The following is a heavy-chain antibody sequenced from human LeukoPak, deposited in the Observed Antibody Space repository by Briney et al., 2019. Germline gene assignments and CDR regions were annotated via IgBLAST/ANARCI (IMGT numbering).Heavy chain of an antibody. D-gene: IGHD5-12*01. Sequence: GGSLRLSCAASAFTFSDYYMSWIRPAPGKWLEWVSYISSSSSYTNSAYTVKVRFTISRDNTKNSLYLQMNSLRAEDTAVYYCARAISGYDLDYWGQGTLVTVSS. J-gene: IGHJ4*02. CDR2: ISSSSSYT. CDR3: ARAISGYDLDY. V-gene: IGHV3-11*05. CDR1: AFTFSDYY.